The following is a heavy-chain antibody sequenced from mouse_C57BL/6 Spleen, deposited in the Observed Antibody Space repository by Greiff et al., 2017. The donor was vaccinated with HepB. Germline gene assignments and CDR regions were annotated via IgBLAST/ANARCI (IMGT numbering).Heavy chain of an antibody. J-gene: IGHJ4*01. CDR2: IYPRDGST. Sequence: QVQLQQSGPELVKPGASVKLSCKASGYTFTSYDINWVKQRPGQGLEWIGWIYPRDGSTKYNEKFKGKATLTVDTSSSTAYMELHSLTSADSAVYFCARGVYYYAMDYWGQGTSVTVSS. CDR1: GYTFTSYD. CDR3: ARGVYYYAMDY. V-gene: IGHV1-85*01.